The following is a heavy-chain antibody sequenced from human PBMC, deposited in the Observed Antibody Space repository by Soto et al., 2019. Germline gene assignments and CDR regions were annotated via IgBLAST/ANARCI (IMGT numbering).Heavy chain of an antibody. CDR1: GFTISSNY. CDR3: AREPPYGDY. J-gene: IGHJ4*02. D-gene: IGHD4-17*01. V-gene: IGHV3-66*01. CDR2: LYSGGDT. Sequence: EVQVVESGGGLVQPGGSLRLSCVASGFTISSNYMSWVRQAPGRGLEWVAILYSGGDTYYTDSVKGRFTISRDNAQNTLYLQMNSLRAEDTAVYYCAREPPYGDYWGQGTLVTVSS.